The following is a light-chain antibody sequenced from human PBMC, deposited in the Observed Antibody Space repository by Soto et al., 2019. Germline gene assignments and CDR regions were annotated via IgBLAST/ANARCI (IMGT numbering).Light chain of an antibody. V-gene: IGKV3-11*01. CDR2: DTS. J-gene: IGKJ4*01. CDR3: QQRSNWPLT. CDR1: LSVSSY. Sequence: VVLTQSPATLSLSPGERATLSCRASLSVSSYLAWYQQKPGQAPRLLIYDTSNRATGIPARFSGSGSGTDFTLTISSLEPEDFAVYYCQQRSNWPLTFGGGTKVDIK.